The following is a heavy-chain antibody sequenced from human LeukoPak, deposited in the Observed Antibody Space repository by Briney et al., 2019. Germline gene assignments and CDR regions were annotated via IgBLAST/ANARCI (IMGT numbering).Heavy chain of an antibody. J-gene: IGHJ4*02. CDR1: GFTFSSYA. D-gene: IGHD6-13*01. CDR2: INGGGAYT. V-gene: IGHV3-23*01. CDR3: ANSIAAARGYYFDY. Sequence: GGSLRLSCAGFGFTFSSYAMSWVRQAPGKGLEWVSTINGGGAYTYYADSVKGRFTISRDNSKNTLYLQMTSLTAEDTAIYYCANSIAAARGYYFDYWGQGTLVTVSS.